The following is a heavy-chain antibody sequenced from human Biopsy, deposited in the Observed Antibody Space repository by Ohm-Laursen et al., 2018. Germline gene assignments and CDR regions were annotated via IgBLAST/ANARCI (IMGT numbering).Heavy chain of an antibody. CDR2: INGSGGST. D-gene: IGHD2/OR15-2a*01. CDR1: GFTFSSHA. Sequence: SLRLSCAASGFTFSSHAMSWVRQAPGKGLECVSLINGSGGSTYYADPAKGRFTISRDNAKNSLYLQMNSLRAEDTAVYYCTRDTTYYAGTTYYDALDVWGQGTTVTVSS. CDR3: TRDTTYYAGTTYYDALDV. J-gene: IGHJ3*01. V-gene: IGHV3-23*01.